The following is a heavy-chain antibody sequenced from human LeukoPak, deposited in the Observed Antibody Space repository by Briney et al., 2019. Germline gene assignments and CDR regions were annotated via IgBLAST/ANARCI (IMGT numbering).Heavy chain of an antibody. CDR3: ARGLSTIFGVVYYYYGMDV. CDR2: MNPNSGNT. V-gene: IGHV1-8*01. CDR1: GYTFTSYD. J-gene: IGHJ6*02. Sequence: SVRVFCKASGYTFTSYDINWVRQATGQGLEWMGWMNPNSGNTAYAQKFQGRVTMTRNTSISTAYMELSSLRSEDTAVYYCARGLSTIFGVVYYYYGMDVWGQGTTVTVSS. D-gene: IGHD3-3*01.